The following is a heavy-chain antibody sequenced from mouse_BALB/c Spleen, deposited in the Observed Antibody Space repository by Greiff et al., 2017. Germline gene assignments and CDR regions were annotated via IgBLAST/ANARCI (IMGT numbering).Heavy chain of an antibody. CDR1: GYAFSSSW. Sequence: QVQLQQSGPELVKPGASVKISCKASGYAFSSSWMNWVKQRPGQGLEWIGRIYPGDGDTNYNEKFKGKATLTADKSSSTAYMQLSSLKSEDSAVYFCAREDYDDYWGQGTTLTVSS. D-gene: IGHD2-4*01. CDR2: IYPGDGDT. J-gene: IGHJ2*01. CDR3: AREDYDDY. V-gene: IGHV1-82*01.